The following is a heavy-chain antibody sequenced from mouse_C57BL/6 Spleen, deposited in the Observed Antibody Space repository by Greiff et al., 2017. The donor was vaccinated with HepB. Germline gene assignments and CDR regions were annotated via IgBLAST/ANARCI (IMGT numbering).Heavy chain of an antibody. CDR1: GYTFTSYW. CDR3: ARRQLRPYFDY. CDR2: IHPNSGST. Sequence: QVQLQQPGAELVKPGASVKLSCKASGYTFTSYWMHWVKQRPGQGLEWIGMIHPNSGSTNYNEKFKSKATLTVDKSPSTAYMQLSSLTSEDSAVYYCARRQLRPYFDYWGQGTTLTVSS. J-gene: IGHJ2*01. V-gene: IGHV1-64*01. D-gene: IGHD3-2*02.